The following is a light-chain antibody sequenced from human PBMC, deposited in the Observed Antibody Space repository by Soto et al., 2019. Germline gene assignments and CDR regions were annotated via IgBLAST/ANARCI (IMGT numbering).Light chain of an antibody. CDR1: SSDVGGYNY. V-gene: IGLV2-14*01. CDR2: EVS. J-gene: IGLJ1*01. CDR3: TSYVDSINLV. Sequence: QSALTQPASVSGSPGQSITISCTGTSSDVGGYNYVSWYQQHPGKAPKLMIYEVSNRPSGVSNRFSGSKSGNTASLTVSGLQAEDEGDYFCTSYVDSINLVFGTGTKLTVL.